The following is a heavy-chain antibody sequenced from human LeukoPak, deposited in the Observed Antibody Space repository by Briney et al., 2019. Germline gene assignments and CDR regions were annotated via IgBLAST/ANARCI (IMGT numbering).Heavy chain of an antibody. CDR2: INHSGST. D-gene: IGHD4-17*01. V-gene: IGHV4-34*01. J-gene: IGHJ4*02. CDR1: GGSFSGYY. CDR3: ARGDYGDYVADY. Sequence: SETLSLTCAVYGGSFSGYYWSWIRQPPGKGLEWIGEINHSGSTNYNPSLKSRVTISVDTSKNQFSLKLSSETAADTAVYYCARGDYGDYVADYWGQGTLVTVSS.